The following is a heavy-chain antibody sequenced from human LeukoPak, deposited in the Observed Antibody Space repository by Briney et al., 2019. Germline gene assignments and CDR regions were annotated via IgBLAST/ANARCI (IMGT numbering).Heavy chain of an antibody. J-gene: IGHJ4*02. CDR1: GGSISSSSYY. CDR3: ARDVPYYGSGEFDY. Sequence: SETLSLACTVSGGSISSSSYYWGWIRQPPGKGLEWIGSIYYSGSTYYNPSLKSRVTISVDTSKNQFSLKLSSVTAADTAVYYCARDVPYYGSGEFDYWGQGTLVTVSS. CDR2: IYYSGST. V-gene: IGHV4-39*07. D-gene: IGHD3-10*01.